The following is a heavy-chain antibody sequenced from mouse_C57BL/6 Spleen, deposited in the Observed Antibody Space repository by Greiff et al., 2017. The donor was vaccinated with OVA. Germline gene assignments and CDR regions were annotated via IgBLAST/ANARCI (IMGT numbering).Heavy chain of an antibody. CDR1: GYSITSGYD. D-gene: IGHD1-3*01. CDR3: ARDIMGRFAY. CDR2: ISYSGST. V-gene: IGHV3-1*01. Sequence: DVKLQESGPGMVKPSQSLSLTCTVTGYSITSGYDWHWIRHFPGNKLEWMGYISYSGSTNYNPSLKSRISITHDTSKNHFFLKLNSVTTEDTATYYCARDIMGRFAYWGQGTLVTVSA. J-gene: IGHJ3*01.